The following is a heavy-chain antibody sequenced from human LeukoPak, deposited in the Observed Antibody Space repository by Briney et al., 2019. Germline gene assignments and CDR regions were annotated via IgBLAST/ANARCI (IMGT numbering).Heavy chain of an antibody. CDR1: GFSLSTNGMC. CDR2: IDWDDDK. CDR3: ARIRTVTTHDAFDI. D-gene: IGHD4-17*01. Sequence: SGPTLVNPTQTLTLTCTFPGFSLSTNGMCVSWIRQPPGKALEWLARIDWDDDKYYSTSVKTRLTISKDTSKNQVVLTMTNMDPVDTATYYCARIRTVTTHDAFDIWGQGTMVTVSS. J-gene: IGHJ3*02. V-gene: IGHV2-70*11.